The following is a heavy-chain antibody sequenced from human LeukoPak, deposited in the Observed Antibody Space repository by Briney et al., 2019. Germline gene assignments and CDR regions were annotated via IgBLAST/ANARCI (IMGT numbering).Heavy chain of an antibody. CDR1: GFIFNTNA. V-gene: IGHV3-23*01. Sequence: GGSLRLSCAASGFIFNTNALSWVRQAPGKGLEWVSAFGGGGATYYADSVKGRFTISRDNSKNTLYLQMNSLRAEDTALYYCAKHLSGTYSFDSWGQGTLVIVSS. CDR2: FGGGGAT. CDR3: AKHLSGTYSFDS. D-gene: IGHD1-26*01. J-gene: IGHJ4*02.